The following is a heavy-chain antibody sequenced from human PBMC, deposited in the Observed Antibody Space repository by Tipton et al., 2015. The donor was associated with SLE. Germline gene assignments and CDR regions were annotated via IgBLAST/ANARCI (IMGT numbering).Heavy chain of an antibody. CDR3: ARVRGYSYGPNSDFDY. J-gene: IGHJ4*02. CDR1: GFTFSSYA. Sequence: SLRLSCAASGFTFSSYAMSWVRQAPGKGLEWVSAISGSGGSTYYADSVKGRFTISRDNAKNSLYLQMNSLRAEDTAVYYCARVRGYSYGPNSDFDYWGQGTLVTVSS. D-gene: IGHD5-18*01. CDR2: ISGSGGST. V-gene: IGHV3-23*01.